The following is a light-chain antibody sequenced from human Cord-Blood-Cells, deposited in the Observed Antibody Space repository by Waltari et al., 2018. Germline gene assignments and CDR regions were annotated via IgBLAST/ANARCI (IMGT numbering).Light chain of an antibody. CDR3: QQRSNWPPIT. V-gene: IGKV3-11*01. Sequence: EIVLTQAIANLPLSPGERATLSCRASQSVSSYLAWYQQKPGQAPRLLIYDASNRATGIPARFSGSGSGTDFTLTISSLEPEDFAVYYCQQRSNWPPITFGQGTRLEIK. J-gene: IGKJ5*01. CDR2: DAS. CDR1: QSVSSY.